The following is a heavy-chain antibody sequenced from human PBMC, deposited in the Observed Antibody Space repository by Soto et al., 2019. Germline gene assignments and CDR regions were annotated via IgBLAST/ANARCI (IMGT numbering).Heavy chain of an antibody. CDR1: GFTFSSYG. D-gene: IGHD6-25*01. CDR2: IWYDGSNK. Sequence: QVQLVESGGGVVQPGRSLRLSCAASGFTFSSYGMHWVRQAPGKGLEWVAVIWYDGSNKYYADSVKGRFTISRDNSQNTLYLQMNSLRAEDTAVYYCARDPNGYNFFDYWGQGTLVTVSS. V-gene: IGHV3-33*01. J-gene: IGHJ4*02. CDR3: ARDPNGYNFFDY.